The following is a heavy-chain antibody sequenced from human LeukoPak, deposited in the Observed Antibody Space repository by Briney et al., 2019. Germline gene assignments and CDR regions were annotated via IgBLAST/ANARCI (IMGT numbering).Heavy chain of an antibody. CDR1: GFSFSSNA. Sequence: PGGSLRLSCAASGFSFSSNAMSWVRQAPGKGLEWVSSISSSSSYIYYADSVKGRFTISRDNAKNSLYLQMNSLRAEDTAVYYCASIVAAAGKGGDYWGQGTLVTVSS. CDR2: ISSSSSYI. CDR3: ASIVAAAGKGGDY. D-gene: IGHD6-13*01. V-gene: IGHV3-21*01. J-gene: IGHJ4*02.